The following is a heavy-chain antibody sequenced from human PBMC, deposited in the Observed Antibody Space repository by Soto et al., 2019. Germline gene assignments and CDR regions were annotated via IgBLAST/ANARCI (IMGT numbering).Heavy chain of an antibody. Sequence: QVQLVQSGAEVKKPGSSVKVSCKASGGTFSSYAISWVRQAPGQGLERMGGIIPIFGTANYAQKFQGRVTITADESTSTAYMELSSLRSEDTAVYYCARELRDGYKTYYFDYWGQGTLVTVSS. CDR2: IIPIFGTA. V-gene: IGHV1-69*01. CDR3: ARELRDGYKTYYFDY. J-gene: IGHJ4*02. CDR1: GGTFSSYA. D-gene: IGHD5-12*01.